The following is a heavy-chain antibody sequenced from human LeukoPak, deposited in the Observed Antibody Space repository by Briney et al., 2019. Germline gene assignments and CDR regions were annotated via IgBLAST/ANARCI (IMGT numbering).Heavy chain of an antibody. J-gene: IGHJ4*02. Sequence: PSETLSLTCDVSGGSINSTGYFWGWIRQSPGKGLEWIGAIYYTGGAYFNPSLRSRANMAVDTSENRFSLNLRSVTAADTAIYYCARRRSWPEFDYWGQGTLVTVSS. CDR3: ARRRSWPEFDY. V-gene: IGHV4-39*01. CDR2: IYYTGGA. D-gene: IGHD6-13*01. CDR1: GGSINSTGYF.